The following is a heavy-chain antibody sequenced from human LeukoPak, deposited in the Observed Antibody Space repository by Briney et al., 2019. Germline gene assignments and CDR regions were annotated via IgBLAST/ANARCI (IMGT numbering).Heavy chain of an antibody. V-gene: IGHV1-2*02. D-gene: IGHD2-15*01. CDR2: INPNSGGT. Sequence: GASVKVSCKASGYTFTGYYMHWVRQAPGQGLEWMGWINPNSGGTNYAQKFQGRVTMTRDTSISTAYMELSRLRSDDTAVYYCARDISVVVVVAAYYFDYWGQGTQVTVSS. CDR1: GYTFTGYY. CDR3: ARDISVVVVVAAYYFDY. J-gene: IGHJ4*02.